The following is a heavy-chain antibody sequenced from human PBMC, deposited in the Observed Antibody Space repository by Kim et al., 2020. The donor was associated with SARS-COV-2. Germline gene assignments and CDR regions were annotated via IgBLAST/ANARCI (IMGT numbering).Heavy chain of an antibody. V-gene: IGHV3-15*01. J-gene: IGHJ4*02. D-gene: IGHD1-26*01. Sequence: GGTIDYAAPVKSRLNISREDSKNTVYLQMNSLKTEDTAVYYCSTGTSVGGWGQGTLVTVSS. CDR3: STGTSVGG. CDR2: GGTI.